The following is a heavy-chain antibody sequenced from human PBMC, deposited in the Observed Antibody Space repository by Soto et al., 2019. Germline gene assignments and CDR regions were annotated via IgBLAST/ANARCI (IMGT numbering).Heavy chain of an antibody. CDR3: AKGLSVIQEWIIDGH. CDR2: MSYDGNKK. J-gene: IGHJ4*02. CDR1: GFTLSSYG. Sequence: QVQLVESGGGVVQLGRSLRLSCAVSGFTLSSYGIHWVRQAPGKGLEWVAFMSYDGNKKSYADSVKGRFTISRDNSKNTLYLQMDSLRAEDTAMYYCAKGLSVIQEWIIDGHWGQGTQVTVSS. D-gene: IGHD5-18*01. V-gene: IGHV3-30*18.